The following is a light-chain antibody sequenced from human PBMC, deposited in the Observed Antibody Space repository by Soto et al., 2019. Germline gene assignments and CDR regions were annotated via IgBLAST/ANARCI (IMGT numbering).Light chain of an antibody. Sequence: PGERATLSCRASQSVSSYLAWYQQKPGQAPRLLIYDASNRATGIPARFSGSGSGTDFTLTISSLEPEDFAVYYCQQYGSSPTFGQGTRWIS. CDR3: QQYGSSPT. V-gene: IGKV3-11*01. CDR1: QSVSSY. CDR2: DAS. J-gene: IGKJ1*01.